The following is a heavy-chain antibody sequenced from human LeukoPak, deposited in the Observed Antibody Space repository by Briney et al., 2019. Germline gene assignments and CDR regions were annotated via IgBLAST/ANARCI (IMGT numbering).Heavy chain of an antibody. CDR3: ARHGYSDYEFDY. CDR2: IYPGDSDT. CDR1: GYSFASYW. V-gene: IGHV5-51*01. J-gene: IGHJ4*02. Sequence: GESLKISCKGSGYSFASYWIGWVRQMPGKGLEWMGIIYPGDSDTRYSPSFQGQVTTSVDKSINVAYLQWSSLKTSDTAIYYCARHGYSDYEFDYWGQGTLVTVSS. D-gene: IGHD5-12*01.